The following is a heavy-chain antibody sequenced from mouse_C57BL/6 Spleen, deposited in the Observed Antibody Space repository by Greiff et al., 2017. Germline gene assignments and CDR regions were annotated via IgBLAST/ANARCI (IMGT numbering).Heavy chain of an antibody. J-gene: IGHJ4*01. CDR2: INPSTGGT. CDR1: GYSFTGYY. Sequence: VQLKQSGPELVKPGASVKISCKASGYSFTGYYMHWVKQSSEKSLEWIGEINPSTGGTSYNQKFKGKATLTVYKSSSTAYMQLKSLTSEDSAVYYCARGDYYAMDYWGQGTSVTVSS. V-gene: IGHV1-43*01. CDR3: ARGDYYAMDY.